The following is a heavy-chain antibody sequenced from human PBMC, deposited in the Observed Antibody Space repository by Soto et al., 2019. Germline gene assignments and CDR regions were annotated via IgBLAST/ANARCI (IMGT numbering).Heavy chain of an antibody. Sequence: SETLSLTCTVSGGSISSYYWSWIRQPPGKGLEWIGYIYYSGSTNYNPSLKSRVTISVDTSKNQFSLKLSSVTAADTAVYYCARSYCSSTSCCTDYWGQGTLVTVSS. CDR3: ARSYCSSTSCCTDY. V-gene: IGHV4-59*01. CDR1: GGSISSYY. CDR2: IYYSGST. J-gene: IGHJ4*02. D-gene: IGHD2-2*02.